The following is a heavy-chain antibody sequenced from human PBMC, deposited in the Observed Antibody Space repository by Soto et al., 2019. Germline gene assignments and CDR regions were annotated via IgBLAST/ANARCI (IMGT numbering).Heavy chain of an antibody. CDR3: ARDRLRGYDSSGFCS. CDR2: INTYNGNR. CDR1: GYSFSSYG. V-gene: IGHV1-18*01. J-gene: IGHJ5*02. Sequence: QVQLVQSGAELRKPGASVKVSCKASGYSFSSYGINWVRQAPGQGLEWMGWINTYNGNRNYAQKFEDRVTMTTATSTNTGYMELRSLKSDDTAIYYCARDRLRGYDSSGFCSWGQGTLVTVSS. D-gene: IGHD3-22*01.